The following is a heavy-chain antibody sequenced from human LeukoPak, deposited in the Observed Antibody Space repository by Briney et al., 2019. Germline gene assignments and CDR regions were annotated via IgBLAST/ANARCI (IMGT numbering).Heavy chain of an antibody. CDR1: GYRFTSDMYA. CDR3: ARDSDSSGWSWVY. CDR2: INAGTGKT. V-gene: IGHV1-3*01. D-gene: IGHD6-19*01. Sequence: GASVKLSCKASGYRFTSDMYAIHWMRQAPGHRLEWLGYINAGTGKTMYSQKFQGRVTITGDTYASTVSMELSSLTSEGTATYYCARDSDSSGWSWVYWGQGTLLIVSS. J-gene: IGHJ4*02.